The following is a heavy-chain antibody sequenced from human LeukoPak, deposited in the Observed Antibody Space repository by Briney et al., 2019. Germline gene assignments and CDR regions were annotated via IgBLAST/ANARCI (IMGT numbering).Heavy chain of an antibody. CDR3: ARGDLDTAMVTENYYYFYGMDV. J-gene: IGHJ6*04. D-gene: IGHD5-18*01. CDR1: GGTFSSYA. Sequence: SVNFSCTASGGTFSSYAISWVRQAPGQGLAWMGGIIPIFGTLKYAQNFQGRVTITADESTSTAYMELSSLRSEDTGVYYCARGDLDTAMVTENYYYFYGMDVWGKGATVTVSS. V-gene: IGHV1-69*01. CDR2: IIPIFGTL.